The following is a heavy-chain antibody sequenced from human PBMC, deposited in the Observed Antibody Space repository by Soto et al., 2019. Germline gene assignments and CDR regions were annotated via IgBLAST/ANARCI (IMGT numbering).Heavy chain of an antibody. D-gene: IGHD6-13*01. CDR2: IDTSGNT. V-gene: IGHV4-4*07. Sequence: SETLSLTCTVSVDSITTYYWSCIRQPAGKGLEWIVRIDTSGNTNYNPSLTSRVTMSVDTSKKQFSLKLTSVTAADTAVYYCARYSNNWFQTEGMDVWGQGTTVTVS. CDR3: ARYSNNWFQTEGMDV. J-gene: IGHJ6*02. CDR1: VDSITTYY.